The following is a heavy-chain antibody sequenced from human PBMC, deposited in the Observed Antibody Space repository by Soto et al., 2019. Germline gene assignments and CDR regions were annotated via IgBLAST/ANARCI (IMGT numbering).Heavy chain of an antibody. CDR3: ARDNSGSLDY. CDR1: GYTFTDHP. J-gene: IGHJ4*02. V-gene: IGHV1-2*02. D-gene: IGHD6-19*01. CDR2: INPNGGVT. Sequence: ASVKVSCKASGYTFTDHPIDWVRQAPGQGLQWMGRINPNGGVTYYVQKFVGRVTMIGDTSISTAYMELSRLTSDDTAVYYCARDNSGSLDYWGQGTLVTVSS.